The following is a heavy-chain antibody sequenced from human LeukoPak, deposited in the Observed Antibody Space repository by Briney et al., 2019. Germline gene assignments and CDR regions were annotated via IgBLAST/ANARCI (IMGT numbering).Heavy chain of an antibody. J-gene: IGHJ5*02. CDR3: ARAGDIVVVPAANNWFDP. CDR2: ISSSSSYI. Sequence: GGSLRLSCAASGFTFSGYSMNWVRQAPGKGLEWVSSISSSSSYIYYADSVKGRFTISRDNAKNSLYLQMNSLRAEDTAVYYCARAGDIVVVPAANNWFDPWGQGTLVTVSS. D-gene: IGHD2-2*01. V-gene: IGHV3-21*01. CDR1: GFTFSGYS.